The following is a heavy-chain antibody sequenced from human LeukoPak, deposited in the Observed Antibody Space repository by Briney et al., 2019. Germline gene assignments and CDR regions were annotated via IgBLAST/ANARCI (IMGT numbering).Heavy chain of an antibody. J-gene: IGHJ6*02. CDR2: FDPEDGET. D-gene: IGHD1-26*01. Sequence: ASVKVSCKVSGYTLTELSMHWVRQAPGKGLEWMGGFDPEDGETIYAQKFQGRVTMTEDTSTDTAYMELSSLRSEDTAVYYCATAGSSWDLRGGGKYYGMDVWGQGTTVTVSS. CDR3: ATAGSSWDLRGGGKYYGMDV. V-gene: IGHV1-24*01. CDR1: GYTLTELS.